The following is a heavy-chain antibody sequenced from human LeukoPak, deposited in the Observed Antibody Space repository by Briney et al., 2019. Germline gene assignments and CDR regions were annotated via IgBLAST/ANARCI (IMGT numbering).Heavy chain of an antibody. V-gene: IGHV3-48*03. CDR3: AREDRSAAFDS. D-gene: IGHD1-26*01. CDR2: IGSGGSPI. Sequence: PGGSLRLSCAASGFSFSTYEMSWARQAPGKGLEWVSYIGSGGSPIYYAASVDGRFTVSRDNAKNSLYLQLNGLTAEDTAVYYRAREDRSAAFDSWGQGTLVTVSS. J-gene: IGHJ4*02. CDR1: GFSFSTYE.